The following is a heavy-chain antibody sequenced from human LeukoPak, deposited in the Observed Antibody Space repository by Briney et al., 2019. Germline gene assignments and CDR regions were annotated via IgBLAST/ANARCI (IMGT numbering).Heavy chain of an antibody. CDR3: ARDLVAVAGTVGAFDI. D-gene: IGHD6-19*01. Sequence: GASVKVSCKASGYTFTSYGISWVRQAPGQGLEWMGWISAYNGNTNYAQKLQGRVTMTTDTSTSTAYMELRSLRSDDTAVYYCARDLVAVAGTVGAFDIWGQGTMVTVSS. J-gene: IGHJ3*02. CDR1: GYTFTSYG. V-gene: IGHV1-18*01. CDR2: ISAYNGNT.